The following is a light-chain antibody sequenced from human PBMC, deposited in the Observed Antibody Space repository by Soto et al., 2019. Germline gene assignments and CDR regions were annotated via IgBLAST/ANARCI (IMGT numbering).Light chain of an antibody. CDR3: QQYFSTPYS. CDR2: WAS. J-gene: IGKJ2*03. V-gene: IGKV4-1*01. Sequence: IVMTQSPDSLAVSLGERATINCKFSQSVLHTSYNRNYLAWYLQKPGQPPKVLMYWASTRESGVPDRFSGSGSGTDFTLTITSLQAEDVAVYYCQQYFSTPYSFGQGTKLEIK. CDR1: QSVLHTSYNRNY.